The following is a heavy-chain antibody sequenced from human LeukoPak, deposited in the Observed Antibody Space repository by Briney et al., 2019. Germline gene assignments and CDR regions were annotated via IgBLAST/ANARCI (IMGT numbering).Heavy chain of an antibody. Sequence: SETLSLTCADSGGSFSAYYWTWIRQPPGKGLEWIGEINHSGSANYNPSLKSRVTISADTSKNQFSLDLNSMTAADTAVYFCARGPTLKYFHHWGQGTLVSVSS. J-gene: IGHJ1*01. CDR2: INHSGSA. V-gene: IGHV4-34*01. CDR1: GGSFSAYY. CDR3: ARGPTLKYFHH.